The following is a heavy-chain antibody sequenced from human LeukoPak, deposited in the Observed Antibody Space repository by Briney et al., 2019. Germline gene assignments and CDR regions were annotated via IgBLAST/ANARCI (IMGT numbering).Heavy chain of an antibody. D-gene: IGHD5-18*01. V-gene: IGHV4-34*01. CDR1: GGSFSGYY. CDR2: INHSGST. Sequence: SETLSLTCAVYGGSFSGYYWSWIRQPPGKGLEWIGEINHSGSTNYNPSLKSRVTISVDTSKNQFSLKLSSVTAADTAVYYCARDRRGGYSYADWFDPWGQGTLVTVSS. CDR3: ARDRRGGYSYADWFDP. J-gene: IGHJ5*02.